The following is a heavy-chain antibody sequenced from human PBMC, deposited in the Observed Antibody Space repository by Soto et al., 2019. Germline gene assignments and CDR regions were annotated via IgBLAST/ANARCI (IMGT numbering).Heavy chain of an antibody. CDR1: GGTFSSYA. Sequence: ASVKVSCKASGGTFSSYAISWVRQAPGQGLEWMGGIIPIFGTANYAQKFQGRVTITADESTSTAYMELSSLRSEDTAVYYCASFRGYSGYETAYWGQGTLVTVSS. CDR2: IIPIFGTA. D-gene: IGHD5-12*01. J-gene: IGHJ4*02. V-gene: IGHV1-69*13. CDR3: ASFRGYSGYETAY.